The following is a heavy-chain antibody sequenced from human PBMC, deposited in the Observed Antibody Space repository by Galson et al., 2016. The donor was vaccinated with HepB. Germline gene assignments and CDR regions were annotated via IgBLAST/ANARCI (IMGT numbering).Heavy chain of an antibody. CDR1: GFTFSDYY. D-gene: IGHD2-21*01. CDR3: ARDYSVGAIHDY. CDR2: IKEDGSET. V-gene: IGHV3-7*03. Sequence: SLRLSCAASGFTFSDYYMSWIRQAPGKGLEWVANIKEDGSETYYVDSVKGRFTASRDNAKNSLYLQMNTLRPEDTAIYYCARDYSVGAIHDYWGQGTLVTVSS. J-gene: IGHJ4*02.